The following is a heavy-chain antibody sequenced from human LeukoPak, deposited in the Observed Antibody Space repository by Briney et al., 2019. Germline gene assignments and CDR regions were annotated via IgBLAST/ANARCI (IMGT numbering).Heavy chain of an antibody. CDR3: AREGSGRTAYNDGLDA. D-gene: IGHD3-10*01. V-gene: IGHV3-11*05. CDR1: GFTFSDYY. CDR2: ISSSSSYT. Sequence: PGGSLRLSCAASGFTFSDYYMSWIRQAPGKGLEWVSYISSSSSYTNYADSVKGRFTISRDNAKNSLYLQMSSLRAEDTAVYYCAREGSGRTAYNDGLDAWGQGTMVTVSS. J-gene: IGHJ3*01.